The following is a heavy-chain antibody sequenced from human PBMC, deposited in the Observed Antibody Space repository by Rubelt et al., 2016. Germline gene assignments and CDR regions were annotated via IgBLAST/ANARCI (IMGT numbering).Heavy chain of an antibody. V-gene: IGHV1-18*01. CDR2: ISAYNGNT. CDR1: GYTFTSYG. D-gene: IGHD3-10*01. Sequence: QVQLVQSGAEVKKPGASVKVSCKASGYTFTSYGISWVRQPPGQGLEWMGWISAYNGNTNYAKKLQGRVTMTTDTSTSTAYMERRGLGSDDTAVYYCARVRFGDSWFDPWGQGTLVTVSS. J-gene: IGHJ5*02. CDR3: ARVRFGDSWFDP.